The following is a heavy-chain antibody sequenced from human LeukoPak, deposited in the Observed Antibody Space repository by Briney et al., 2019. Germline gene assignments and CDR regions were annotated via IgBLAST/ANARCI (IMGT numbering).Heavy chain of an antibody. Sequence: PGRSLRLSRAASGFTFSSYGMHWVRQAPGKGPEWVAVISYDGSNKYYADSVKGRFTISRDNSKNTLYLQMNSLRAEDTAVYYCAKGGDYYGSGSYSGVDVWGQGTTVTVSS. D-gene: IGHD3-10*01. CDR3: AKGGDYYGSGSYSGVDV. V-gene: IGHV3-30*18. CDR2: ISYDGSNK. CDR1: GFTFSSYG. J-gene: IGHJ6*02.